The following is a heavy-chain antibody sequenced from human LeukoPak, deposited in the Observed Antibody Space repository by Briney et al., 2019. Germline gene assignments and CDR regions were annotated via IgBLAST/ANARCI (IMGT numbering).Heavy chain of an antibody. CDR1: GFTFSSYS. D-gene: IGHD3-9*01. V-gene: IGHV3-21*01. Sequence: PGGSLRLSCAASGFTFSSYSMNWVRQAPGKGLEWVSSISSSSSYIYYADSVKGRFTISRDNAKNSLYLQMNSLRAEDTAVYYCAREGPVYYDILTGYAYYYYMDVWGKGTTVTVSS. CDR2: ISSSSSYI. J-gene: IGHJ6*03. CDR3: AREGPVYYDILTGYAYYYYMDV.